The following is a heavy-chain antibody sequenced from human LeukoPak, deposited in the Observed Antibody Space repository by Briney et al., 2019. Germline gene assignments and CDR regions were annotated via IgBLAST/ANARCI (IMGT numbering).Heavy chain of an antibody. CDR3: AREGPLSAGSGWHITFDY. V-gene: IGHV1-69*13. CDR1: GGTFSSYA. J-gene: IGHJ4*02. CDR2: IIPIFGTA. Sequence: SVKVSCKASGGTFSSYAISWVRQAPGQGLEWMGGIIPIFGTANYAQKFQGRVTITADESTSTAYMELSSLRSEDTAVYYCAREGPLSAGSGWHITFDYWGQGTLATVSS. D-gene: IGHD6-19*01.